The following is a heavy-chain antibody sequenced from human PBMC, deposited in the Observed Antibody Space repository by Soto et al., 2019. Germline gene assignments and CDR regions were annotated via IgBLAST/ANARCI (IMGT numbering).Heavy chain of an antibody. J-gene: IGHJ5*02. D-gene: IGHD6-6*01. CDR1: GYSFTSYW. CDR2: IYPGDSDT. CDR3: ARHGSIGARQNWFDP. Sequence: GESLKISCQGSGYSFTSYWIGWVRQMPGKGLEWMGIIYPGDSDTRYSPSFQGQVTISADKSISTAYLQWSSLKASDTAIYYCARHGSIGARQNWFDPWGQGTLVTVSS. V-gene: IGHV5-51*01.